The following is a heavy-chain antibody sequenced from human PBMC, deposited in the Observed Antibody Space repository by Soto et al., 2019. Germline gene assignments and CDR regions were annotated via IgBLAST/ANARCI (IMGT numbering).Heavy chain of an antibody. J-gene: IGHJ4*02. V-gene: IGHV1-18*04. CDR3: AREGRGKKAGYNGLVSLGY. Sequence: ASVKVSCKASGYTFSGYGISWVRQAPGQGLEWMGWISVYNGNTKYAQKLQGRVTMTTDTSTSTAFMELRSLRSDDTAVYYCAREGRGKKAGYNGLVSLGYWGQGTLVTVSS. D-gene: IGHD2-2*02. CDR1: GYTFSGYG. CDR2: ISVYNGNT.